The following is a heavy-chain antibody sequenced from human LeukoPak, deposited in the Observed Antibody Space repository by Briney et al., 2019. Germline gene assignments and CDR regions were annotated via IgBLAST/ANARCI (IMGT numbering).Heavy chain of an antibody. V-gene: IGHV3-15*04. Sequence: GGSLRLSCAASGFTFYYAWMSWVRQVPGKGLEWVGQTVSEIDGGTTDYATPVKGRFTISRDDSKSTLYLQMNSLKIEDTAVYYCTTDEDWNYARKDVWGQGATVIVSS. CDR2: TVSEIDGGTT. CDR1: GFTFYYAW. J-gene: IGHJ6*02. D-gene: IGHD1-7*01. CDR3: TTDEDWNYARKDV.